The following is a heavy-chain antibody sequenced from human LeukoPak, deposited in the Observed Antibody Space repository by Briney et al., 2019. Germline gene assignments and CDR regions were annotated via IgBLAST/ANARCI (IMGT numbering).Heavy chain of an antibody. Sequence: SVEVSCKASGGTFSSYAISWVRQAPGQGLEWMGGIIPIFGTANYAQKFQGRVTITTDESTSTAYMELSSLRSEDTAVYYCARDAEGPTVRVRYYYYMDVWGKGTTVTVSS. CDR1: GGTFSSYA. CDR3: ARDAEGPTVRVRYYYYMDV. J-gene: IGHJ6*03. CDR2: IIPIFGTA. D-gene: IGHD4-11*01. V-gene: IGHV1-69*05.